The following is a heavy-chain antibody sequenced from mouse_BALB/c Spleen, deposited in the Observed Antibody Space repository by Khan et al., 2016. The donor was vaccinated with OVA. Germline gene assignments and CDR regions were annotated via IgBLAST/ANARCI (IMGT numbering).Heavy chain of an antibody. Sequence: EVELVESGGGLVQPGGSRKLSCAASGFTFSSFGMHWVRQAPKKGLEWVAYISSGSSTIYYVDTVKGRFTISRDNPKNTLFLQMTILRSEDTAMYYCARSGGNFHWYFDVWGEGTSVTVSS. CDR2: ISSGSSTI. V-gene: IGHV5-17*02. D-gene: IGHD2-1*01. CDR3: ARSGGNFHWYFDV. CDR1: GFTFSSFG. J-gene: IGHJ1*01.